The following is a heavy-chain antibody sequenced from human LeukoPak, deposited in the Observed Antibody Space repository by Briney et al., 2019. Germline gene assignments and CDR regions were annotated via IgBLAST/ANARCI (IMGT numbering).Heavy chain of an antibody. CDR3: AKRSDDVVAYYFDS. V-gene: IGHV3-23*01. CDR2: ISGSGGST. J-gene: IGHJ4*02. Sequence: GGSLRLSCAASGFTFSSYAMSWVRQAPGKGLEWVSAISGSGGSTYYADSVKGRFTISRDNSKNTLYLQMNTLRAEDTALYYCAKRSDDVVAYYFDSWGQGTLVTVSS. D-gene: IGHD2-15*01. CDR1: GFTFSSYA.